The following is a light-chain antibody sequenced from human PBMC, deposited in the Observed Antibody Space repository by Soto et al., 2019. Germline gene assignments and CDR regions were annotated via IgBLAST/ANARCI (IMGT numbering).Light chain of an antibody. CDR1: QSVATN. CDR2: GAS. V-gene: IGKV3-15*01. Sequence: EVVMTQSPATLSVSPGERATLSCRASQSVATNLAWYQQKPGQPPRLLIYGASTRATGIPARFSGSGSGTEFTLNISSLQSVDFAVYSCQQYNNWPPNFGQGTRLEIK. CDR3: QQYNNWPPN. J-gene: IGKJ5*01.